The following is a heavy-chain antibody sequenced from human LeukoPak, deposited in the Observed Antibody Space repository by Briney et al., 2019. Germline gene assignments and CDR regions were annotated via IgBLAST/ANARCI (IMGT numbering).Heavy chain of an antibody. D-gene: IGHD3-10*01. J-gene: IGHJ5*02. CDR3: VRGSSGTVVRGVAWAWFDP. CDR2: IKPDGSEK. Sequence: GSLRLSCVASGFTFSNYWMTWVRQAPGKGLEWVANIKPDGSEKHFVDSVRGRFTISRDNAKDSLYLQMNSLRAEDTAVYYCVRGSSGTVVRGVAWAWFDPWGQGILVTVSS. CDR1: GFTFSNYW. V-gene: IGHV3-7*05.